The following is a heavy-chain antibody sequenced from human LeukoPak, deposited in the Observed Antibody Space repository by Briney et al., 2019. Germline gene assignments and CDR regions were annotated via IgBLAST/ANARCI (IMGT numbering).Heavy chain of an antibody. CDR3: ARGDIVATIED. V-gene: IGHV4-31*02. Sequence: GKGLEWIGYIYYSGSTYYNPSLKSRVTISVDTSKNQFSLKLSSVTAADTAVYYCARGDIVATIEDWGQGTLVTVSS. CDR2: IYYSGST. D-gene: IGHD5-12*01. J-gene: IGHJ4*02.